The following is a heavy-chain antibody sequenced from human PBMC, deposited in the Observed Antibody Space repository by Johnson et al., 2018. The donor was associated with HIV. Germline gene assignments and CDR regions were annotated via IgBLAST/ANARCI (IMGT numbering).Heavy chain of an antibody. D-gene: IGHD3-10*01. CDR1: GFSVSTYY. V-gene: IGHV3-13*01. CDR2: IGTAGDT. J-gene: IGHJ3*02. Sequence: VQLVESGGGVVQPGRSLRLSCAASGFSVSTYYMHWVRQATGKGLDWVSVIGTAGDTYYLGSVKGRFIISRENAKNSLYLQMNSLRAGDTAVYYCARAGRWSGDTFDIWGQGTMVTVSS. CDR3: ARAGRWSGDTFDI.